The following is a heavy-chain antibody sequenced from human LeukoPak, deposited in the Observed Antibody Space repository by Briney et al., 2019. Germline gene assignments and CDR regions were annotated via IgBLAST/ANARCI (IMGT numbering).Heavy chain of an antibody. V-gene: IGHV1-18*01. CDR1: GYSFTTYG. Sequence: ASVKVSCKASGYSFTTYGINWVRQAPGQGLEWLGWISFYNGNTKYPQKFQGRVTMTTDTSTSTAYMELRSLRSDDTAVYYCARDSVAVRPGWFDPWGQGTLVIVSS. D-gene: IGHD6-6*01. CDR3: ARDSVAVRPGWFDP. CDR2: ISFYNGNT. J-gene: IGHJ5*02.